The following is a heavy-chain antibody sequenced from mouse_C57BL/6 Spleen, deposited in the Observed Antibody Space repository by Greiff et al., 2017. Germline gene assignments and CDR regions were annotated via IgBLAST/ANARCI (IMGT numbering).Heavy chain of an antibody. V-gene: IGHV1-69*01. CDR2: IDPSDSYT. CDR3: ARPYYGSSYAFAY. CDR1: GYTFTSYW. D-gene: IGHD1-1*01. J-gene: IGHJ3*01. Sequence: QVQLQQPGAELVMPGASVKLSCKASGYTFTSYWMHWVKQRPGQGLEWIGEIDPSDSYTNYNQKFKGKSTLTVDKSSSTAYMQLSSLTSEDSAVYYCARPYYGSSYAFAYWGQGTLVTVSA.